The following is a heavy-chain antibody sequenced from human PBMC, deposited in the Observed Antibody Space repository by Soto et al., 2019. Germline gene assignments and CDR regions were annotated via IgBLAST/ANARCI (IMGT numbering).Heavy chain of an antibody. CDR2: LRYDGSNK. D-gene: IGHD1-26*01. J-gene: IGHJ4*02. CDR3: ARDGVGATTFYGYFDY. Sequence: QVQLVESGGGVVQPGRSLRLSCAASGFRFSGFGMHWVRQAPGKGLEWVAILRYDGSNKYYADSVKGRFTISRDNSQNTLDLQMDSLRVEDTAVYYCARDGVGATTFYGYFDYWGPGILVTVSS. CDR1: GFRFSGFG. V-gene: IGHV3-33*01.